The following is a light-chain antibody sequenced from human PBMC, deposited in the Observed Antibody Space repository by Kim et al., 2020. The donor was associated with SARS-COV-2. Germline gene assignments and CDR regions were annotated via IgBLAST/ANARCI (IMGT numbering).Light chain of an antibody. CDR1: SGHSSYA. V-gene: IGLV4-69*01. Sequence: QLVLTQSPSASASLGASVKLTCTLSSGHSSYAIAWHQQQPEKGPRYLMKLNSDGSHSKGDGIPARFSGSSSGAERSLTISSLQSEDEADYYSQTWGGVFGGGTQLTVL. J-gene: IGLJ3*02. CDR2: LNSDGSH. CDR3: QTWGGV.